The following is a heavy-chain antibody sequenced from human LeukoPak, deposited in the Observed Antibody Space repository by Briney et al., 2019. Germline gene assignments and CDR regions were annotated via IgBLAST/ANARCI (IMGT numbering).Heavy chain of an antibody. CDR3: ARGQQLGQSENWFDP. J-gene: IGHJ5*02. CDR1: GYTFTSYG. D-gene: IGHD6-13*01. Sequence: ASVKVSCKASGYTFTSYGISWVRQAPGQGLEWMGWISAYNGNTNYAQKLQGRVTMTTDTSTSTAYMEQRSLRSDDTAVYYCARGQQLGQSENWFDPWGQGTLVTVPS. CDR2: ISAYNGNT. V-gene: IGHV1-18*01.